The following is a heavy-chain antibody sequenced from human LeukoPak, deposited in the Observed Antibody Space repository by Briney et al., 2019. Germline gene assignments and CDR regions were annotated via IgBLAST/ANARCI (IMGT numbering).Heavy chain of an antibody. CDR2: IYYSGST. Sequence: SETLSLTCTVSGGSISSYYWSWIRQPPGKGLEWIGYIYYSGSTNYNPSLKSRVTISVDTPKNQLSLKLSSVTAADTAVYYCARGVVYSGSYYRYFDYWGQGTLVTVSS. J-gene: IGHJ4*02. CDR1: GGSISSYY. D-gene: IGHD1-26*01. V-gene: IGHV4-59*01. CDR3: ARGVVYSGSYYRYFDY.